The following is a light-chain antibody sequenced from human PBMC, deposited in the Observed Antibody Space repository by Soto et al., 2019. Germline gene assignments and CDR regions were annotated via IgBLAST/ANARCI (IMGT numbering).Light chain of an antibody. Sequence: EIVLTQSPATLSLSPGARATLSCRASQSVGSYLAWYQQKPGQAPRLLIYDASNRATGIPARFSGSGSGTDFTLTISSLEPEDFAVYYCQQRSNWPFTFGGGTKVEIK. CDR2: DAS. V-gene: IGKV3-11*01. CDR3: QQRSNWPFT. CDR1: QSVGSY. J-gene: IGKJ4*01.